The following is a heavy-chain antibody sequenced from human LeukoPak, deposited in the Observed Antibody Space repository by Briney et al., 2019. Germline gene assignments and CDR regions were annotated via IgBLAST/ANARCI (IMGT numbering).Heavy chain of an antibody. Sequence: GRSLRLSCAASGFTFDDYAMHWVRQAPGKGLEWVSSISSSSSYIYYADSVKGRFTISRGNAKNSLYLQMNSLRAEDTAVYYCARGASGYWGQGTLVTVSS. D-gene: IGHD6-19*01. CDR2: ISSSSSYI. CDR1: GFTFDDYA. CDR3: ARGASGY. J-gene: IGHJ4*02. V-gene: IGHV3-21*01.